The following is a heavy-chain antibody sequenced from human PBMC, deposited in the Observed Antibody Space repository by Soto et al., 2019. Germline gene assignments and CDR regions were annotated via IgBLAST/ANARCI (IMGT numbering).Heavy chain of an antibody. D-gene: IGHD3-3*01. CDR2: INTSGST. CDR3: ARGPIIDFCSCYYGIRWFVP. CDR1: GGSFKSYY. Sequence: SETLSLTCSVSGGSFKSYYWSWVRQPPGKGLEWIGDINTSGSTNYNPSLKSRVTISVDTSKSHFSLRLSSVTAADTAVYYCARGPIIDFCSCYYGIRWFVPWGQGPLVTVPS. J-gene: IGHJ5*02. V-gene: IGHV4-4*08.